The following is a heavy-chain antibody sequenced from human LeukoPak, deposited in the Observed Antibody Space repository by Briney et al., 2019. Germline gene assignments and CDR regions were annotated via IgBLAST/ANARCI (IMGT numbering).Heavy chain of an antibody. V-gene: IGHV4-34*01. J-gene: IGHJ3*02. D-gene: IGHD3-10*01. Sequence: SETLSLTCAVSGGSFSGYYWSWIRQPPGKGLEWIGEINHSGSTYYNPSLKIRVTISLRTSKNQFSLALNSVTAADTAVYYCARGFTMVRGGDAFDIWGPGTMVTVSS. CDR3: ARGFTMVRGGDAFDI. CDR1: GGSFSGYY. CDR2: INHSGST.